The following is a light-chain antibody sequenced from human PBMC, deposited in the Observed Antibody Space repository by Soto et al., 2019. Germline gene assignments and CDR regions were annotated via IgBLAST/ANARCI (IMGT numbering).Light chain of an antibody. CDR2: GNS. V-gene: IGLV1-44*01. CDR3: QSHDSSLSAYV. CDR1: SSNIGTNT. Sequence: QSVLTQPPSASGTPGQRVPISCSGSSSNIGTNTVNWYQQLPGTAPKLLIYGNSNRPSGVPDRFSGSKSGTSASLAITGLQAEDEADFYCQSHDSSLSAYVFGTGTKVTVL. J-gene: IGLJ1*01.